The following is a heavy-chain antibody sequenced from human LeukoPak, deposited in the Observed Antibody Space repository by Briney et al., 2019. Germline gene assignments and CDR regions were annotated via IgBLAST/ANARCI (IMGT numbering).Heavy chain of an antibody. V-gene: IGHV1-46*01. D-gene: IGHD5-24*01. Sequence: ASVKVSCKASGYTFTSYYMHWVRQAPGQGLEWMGIINPSGGSTSYAQKFQGRVTMTRDTSTSTVYMELSSLRSEDTAVYYCARDGPEEMATIWDPNLLDYWGQGTLVTVSS. CDR1: GYTFTSYY. CDR2: INPSGGST. J-gene: IGHJ4*02. CDR3: ARDGPEEMATIWDPNLLDY.